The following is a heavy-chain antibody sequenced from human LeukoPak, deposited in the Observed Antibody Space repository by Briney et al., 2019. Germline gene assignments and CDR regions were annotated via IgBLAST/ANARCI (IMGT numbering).Heavy chain of an antibody. CDR1: GGTFSSYA. Sequence: SVKVSCKASGGTFSSYAISWVRQAPGQGLEWMGGIIPIFGTANYAQKFQGRVTITTDESTSTAYMELSSLGSEDTAVYYCVRNKLGARYFDSWGQGTLVTVSS. V-gene: IGHV1-69*05. J-gene: IGHJ4*02. D-gene: IGHD1-26*01. CDR2: IIPIFGTA. CDR3: VRNKLGARYFDS.